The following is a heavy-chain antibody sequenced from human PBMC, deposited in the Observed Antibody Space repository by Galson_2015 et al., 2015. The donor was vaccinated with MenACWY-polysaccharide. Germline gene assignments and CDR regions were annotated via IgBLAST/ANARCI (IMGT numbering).Heavy chain of an antibody. CDR2: IGGSGLTT. CDR1: GFTFGSYA. J-gene: IGHJ3*01. Sequence: LILSCAASGFTFGSYAMGWVRQAPGKGLEWVSSIGGSGLTTFYAESVKGRFTISRDNAQNILSLQMDSLRADDTARYFCAKVTEMASSRRPFDVWGQGTMVTVSS. D-gene: IGHD5-24*01. CDR3: AKVTEMASSRRPFDV. V-gene: IGHV3-23*01.